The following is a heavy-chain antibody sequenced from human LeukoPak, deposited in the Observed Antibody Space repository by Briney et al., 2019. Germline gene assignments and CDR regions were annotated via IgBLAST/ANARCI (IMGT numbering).Heavy chain of an antibody. Sequence: GGSLRFSCAASGFTFSSYSMNWVRQAPGKGLEWVSSISRSSSTYIYYADSVKGRFTISRDNAKNSLYLQMNSLRAEDTAVYYCARLNYYDSTNYFDCWGQGTLVTVSS. D-gene: IGHD3-22*01. CDR1: GFTFSSYS. J-gene: IGHJ4*02. CDR2: ISRSSSTYI. CDR3: ARLNYYDSTNYFDC. V-gene: IGHV3-21*01.